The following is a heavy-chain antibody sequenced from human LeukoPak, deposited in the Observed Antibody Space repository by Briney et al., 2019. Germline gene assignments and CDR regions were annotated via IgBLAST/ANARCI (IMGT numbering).Heavy chain of an antibody. J-gene: IGHJ4*02. CDR2: ISPNSGGT. D-gene: IGHD4-17*01. Sequence: GASVKVSCKASGYSFSGHYMHWVRQAPGQGPEWMGWISPNSGGTNYAQKFQGRVTMTGDTSITTAYMELSSLRSGDTAVYYCVRIYYGPDYWGQGTLVTVSS. CDR1: GYSFSGHY. CDR3: VRIYYGPDY. V-gene: IGHV1-2*02.